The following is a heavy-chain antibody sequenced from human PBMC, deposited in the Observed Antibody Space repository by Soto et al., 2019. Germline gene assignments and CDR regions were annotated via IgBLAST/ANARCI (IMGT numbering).Heavy chain of an antibody. Sequence: HPGGSLRLSCAASGFTFSNFPMSWARQAPGTGLEWVASVGGGGDTTYYTDSVRGRFTISRDNSKNTLYLQVNSLRVEDTAVYYCATTWSAIRYFDNWGQGDLLTISS. V-gene: IGHV3-23*01. J-gene: IGHJ4*02. CDR2: VGGGGDTT. CDR1: GFTFSNFP. CDR3: ATTWSAIRYFDN.